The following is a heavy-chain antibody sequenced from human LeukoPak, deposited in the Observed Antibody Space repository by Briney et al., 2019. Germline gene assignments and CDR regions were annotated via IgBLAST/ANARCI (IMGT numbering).Heavy chain of an antibody. Sequence: SETLSLTCAVYGGSFSGYYWSWIRQPPGKGLEWIGEINHSGSTNYNPSLKSRVTISVDTSKNQFSLKLSSVTAADTAVYYCARRSWKAAAGTGYYFDYWGQGTLVTVSS. CDR3: ARRSWKAAAGTGYYFDY. CDR2: INHSGST. V-gene: IGHV4-34*01. CDR1: GGSFSGYY. D-gene: IGHD6-13*01. J-gene: IGHJ4*02.